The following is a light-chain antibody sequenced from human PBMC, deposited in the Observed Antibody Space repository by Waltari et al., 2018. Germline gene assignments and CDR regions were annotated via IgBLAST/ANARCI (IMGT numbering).Light chain of an antibody. CDR3: SSYTRRSYWV. J-gene: IGLJ3*02. CDR1: SRDVGFYDF. V-gene: IGLV2-14*01. Sequence: QSALTQPASVSGSPGQSITISCTGTSRDVGFYDFVSWFQQHPGKAPKVMIYKVNNRPSGVSNRFSGSKSANTASLTISGLQAEDEADYYCSSYTRRSYWVFGGGTQLIVL. CDR2: KVN.